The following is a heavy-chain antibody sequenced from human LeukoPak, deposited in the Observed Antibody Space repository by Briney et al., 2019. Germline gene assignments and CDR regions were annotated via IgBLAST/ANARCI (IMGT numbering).Heavy chain of an antibody. D-gene: IGHD2-2*01. CDR2: ISGSGGST. V-gene: IGHV3-23*01. CDR1: GFTFSSYA. J-gene: IGHJ4*02. Sequence: QAGGSLRLSCAASGFTFSSYAMSWVRQAPGKGLEWVSAISGSGGSTYYADSVKGRFTISRDNSKNTLYLQMNSLRAEDTAVYYCANRGVVVPAASDEGYWGQGTLVTVSS. CDR3: ANRGVVVPAASDEGY.